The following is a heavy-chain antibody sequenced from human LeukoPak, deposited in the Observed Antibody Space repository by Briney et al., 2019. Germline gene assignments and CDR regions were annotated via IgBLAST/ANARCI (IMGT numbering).Heavy chain of an antibody. CDR1: GFTFSSYG. D-gene: IGHD5-18*01. Sequence: GGSLRLSCAASGFTFSSYGMHWVRQAPGKGLEWVAVISYDGSNKYYADSVKGRFTISRDNSKNTLYLQMNSLRAEDTAVYYCAKEEQYSYAFWGQGTLVTVSS. V-gene: IGHV3-30*18. CDR3: AKEEQYSYAF. CDR2: ISYDGSNK. J-gene: IGHJ4*02.